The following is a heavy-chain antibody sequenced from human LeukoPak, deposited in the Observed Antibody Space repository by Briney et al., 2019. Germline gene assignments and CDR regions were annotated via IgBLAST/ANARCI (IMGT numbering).Heavy chain of an antibody. V-gene: IGHV1-2*02. CDR2: INPNSGGT. D-gene: IGHD4/OR15-4a*01. CDR3: ARVPRGDYGLDY. CDR1: GYTFTGYY. Sequence: ASVKVSCKAYGYTFTGYYMHWVRQAPGQGLEWMGWINPNSGGTNYAQKFQGRVTMTRDTSISTAYMELSRLRSDDTAVYYCARVPRGDYGLDYWGQGTLVTVSS. J-gene: IGHJ4*02.